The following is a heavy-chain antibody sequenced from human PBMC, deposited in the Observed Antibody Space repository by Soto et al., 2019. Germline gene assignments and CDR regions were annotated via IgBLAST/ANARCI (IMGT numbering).Heavy chain of an antibody. CDR1: GYIFRSYW. D-gene: IGHD2-21*01. CDR2: IYPGNSDT. J-gene: IGHJ4*02. CDR3: ARQYVTAYTIPLLSYDY. V-gene: IGHV5-51*01. Sequence: PGESLKISCKGSGYIFRSYWIGWVRQMPGKGLEWMGIIYPGNSDTRYSPSFQGQVTISADKYINTAFLQWSSLRASDTAMYYCARQYVTAYTIPLLSYDYWGQGTQVTVSS.